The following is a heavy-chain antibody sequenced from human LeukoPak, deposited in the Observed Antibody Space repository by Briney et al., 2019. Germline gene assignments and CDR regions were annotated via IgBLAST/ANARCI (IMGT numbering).Heavy chain of an antibody. D-gene: IGHD3-10*01. J-gene: IGHJ6*02. CDR2: FDPEDGET. V-gene: IGHV1-24*01. CDR1: GYTLTELS. Sequence: ASVKVSCKVSGYTLTELSMHWVRQAPGKGLEWMGGFDPEDGETIYAQKLQGRVTMTTDTSTSTAYMELRSLRSDDTAVYYCAIQPITMVRGVITYYYYYYGMDVWGQGTTVTVSS. CDR3: AIQPITMVRGVITYYYYYYGMDV.